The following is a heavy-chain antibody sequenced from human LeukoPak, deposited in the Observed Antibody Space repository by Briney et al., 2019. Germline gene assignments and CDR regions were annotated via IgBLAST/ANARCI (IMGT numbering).Heavy chain of an antibody. Sequence: ASVKVSCKASGYTFTRYAMNWVRQAPGQGLEWMGWINTNTENPTYAQGFIGRFVFSLETSVSTAYLQISRLKAEDTTVYYCARAYYYDSPDAFDIWGQGTMVTVSS. J-gene: IGHJ3*02. CDR1: GYTFTRYA. CDR2: INTNTENP. V-gene: IGHV7-4-1*02. D-gene: IGHD3-22*01. CDR3: ARAYYYDSPDAFDI.